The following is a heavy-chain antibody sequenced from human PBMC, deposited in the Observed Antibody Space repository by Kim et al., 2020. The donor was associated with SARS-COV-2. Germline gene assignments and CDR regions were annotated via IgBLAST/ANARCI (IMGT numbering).Heavy chain of an antibody. D-gene: IGHD5-18*01. Sequence: YAQGFTGRFVFSLDTSVSTAYLQISSLKAEDTAVYYCARVLDTAMANFDYWGQGTLVTVSS. CDR3: ARVLDTAMANFDY. J-gene: IGHJ4*02. V-gene: IGHV7-4-1*02.